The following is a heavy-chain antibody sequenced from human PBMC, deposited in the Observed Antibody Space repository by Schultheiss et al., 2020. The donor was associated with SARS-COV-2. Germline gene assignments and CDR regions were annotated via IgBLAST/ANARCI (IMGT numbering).Heavy chain of an antibody. D-gene: IGHD3-9*01. Sequence: GGSLRLSCAASGFNFDDCAMHWVRQAPGKGLEWVSGISWQSNTIGYADSVRGRFTISRDNAKNTLYLQMNSLRAEDTAIYYCAKDWGVQDLDWLLRPYGLDVWGQGTTVTVSS. V-gene: IGHV3-9*01. CDR1: GFNFDDCA. CDR2: ISWQSNTI. CDR3: AKDWGVQDLDWLLRPYGLDV. J-gene: IGHJ6*02.